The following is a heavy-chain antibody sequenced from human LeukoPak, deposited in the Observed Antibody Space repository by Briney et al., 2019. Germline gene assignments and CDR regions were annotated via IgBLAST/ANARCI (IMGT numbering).Heavy chain of an antibody. CDR3: ARGYCSSTSCYRGPFDY. V-gene: IGHV1-18*01. J-gene: IGHJ4*02. CDR2: ISAYNGNT. CDR1: GFNFTTYG. Sequence: GASVKVSCKASGFNFTTYGISWVRQAPGQGLEWMGWISAYNGNTNYVQKFQGRVTITRDTSASTAYMELSSLRSEDTAVYYCARGYCSSTSCYRGPFDYWGQGTLVTVSS. D-gene: IGHD2-2*01.